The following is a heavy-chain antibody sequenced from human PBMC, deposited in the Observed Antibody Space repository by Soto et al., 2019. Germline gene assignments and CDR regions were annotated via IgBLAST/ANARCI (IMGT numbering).Heavy chain of an antibody. CDR1: GGSISSSSYY. D-gene: IGHD2-21*02. V-gene: IGHV4-39*01. J-gene: IGHJ5*02. CDR3: ARLWDCGGDCYGINWFDP. Sequence: SETLSLTCTVSGGSISSSSYYWGWIRQPPGKGLEWIGSIYYSGSTYYNPSLKSRVTISVDTSKNQFSLKLSSVTAADTAVYYCARLWDCGGDCYGINWFDPWGQGTLVTVSS. CDR2: IYYSGST.